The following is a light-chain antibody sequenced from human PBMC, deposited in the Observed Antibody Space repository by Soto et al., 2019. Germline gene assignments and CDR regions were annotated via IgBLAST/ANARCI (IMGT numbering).Light chain of an antibody. CDR3: QQSYSAPPT. V-gene: IGKV1-39*01. Sequence: EIQMTQSPSSLSASVGDRVTITCRASQSISTYLNWYQQKPGTAPKLLIYAASSLHSGVPSRFSGSGSGTDFALTISSLQPEDFSTYTWQQSYSAPPTFGQGTKVEIK. J-gene: IGKJ1*01. CDR1: QSISTY. CDR2: AAS.